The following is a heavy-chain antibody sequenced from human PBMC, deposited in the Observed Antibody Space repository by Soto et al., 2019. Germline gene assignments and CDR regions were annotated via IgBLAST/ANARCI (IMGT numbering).Heavy chain of an antibody. CDR1: GYTFTSSG. Sequence: ASVKASCKASGYTFTSSGISWVRQAPGQGLEWMGWISAYNGNTNYAQKLQGRVTMTTDTSTSTAYMELRSLRSDDTAVYYCARSFSSSWFLLFDYWGQGTLVTVSS. D-gene: IGHD6-13*01. CDR3: ARSFSSSWFLLFDY. V-gene: IGHV1-18*01. J-gene: IGHJ4*02. CDR2: ISAYNGNT.